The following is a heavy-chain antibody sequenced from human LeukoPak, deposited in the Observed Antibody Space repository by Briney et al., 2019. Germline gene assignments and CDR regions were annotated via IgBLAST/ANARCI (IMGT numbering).Heavy chain of an antibody. Sequence: GGSLRLFCAASGFTFSSYGMHWVRQAQGKGLEWVAVIWYDGSNKYYVDSVKGRFTISRDNSKNTLFLQMNSLRAEDTAVYYCARKKLVDTALAETSYYYYYYAMVVWGQGTTVTVSS. CDR2: IWYDGSNK. J-gene: IGHJ6*02. CDR3: ARKKLVDTALAETSYYYYYYAMVV. CDR1: GFTFSSYG. V-gene: IGHV3-33*03. D-gene: IGHD5-18*01.